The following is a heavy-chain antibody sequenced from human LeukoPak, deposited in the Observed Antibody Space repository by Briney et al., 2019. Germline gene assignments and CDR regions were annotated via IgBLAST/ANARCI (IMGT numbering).Heavy chain of an antibody. CDR3: ARDRYGDGFAHLDY. CDR1: GYTFTSYY. Sequence: ASVKVSCKTSGYTFTSYYMHWVRQAPGQGLEWMGWVNPTSGGTNYAQKFQGRVTMTRDASISTAYMDLSRLTSDDTAVYYCARDRYGDGFAHLDYWGQGALVTVSS. D-gene: IGHD5-24*01. J-gene: IGHJ4*02. V-gene: IGHV1-2*02. CDR2: VNPTSGGT.